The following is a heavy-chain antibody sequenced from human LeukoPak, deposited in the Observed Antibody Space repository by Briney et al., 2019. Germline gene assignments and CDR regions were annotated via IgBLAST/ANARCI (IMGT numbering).Heavy chain of an antibody. D-gene: IGHD2-2*02. CDR2: IYPGDSDT. CDR1: GYSFTSYW. J-gene: IGHJ6*03. V-gene: IGHV5-51*01. CDR3: ARLDIVVVPAAIRNYYYYMDV. Sequence: GESLKISCKGSGYSFTSYWIGWVRQMPGKGLEWMGIIYPGDSDTRYSPSFQGQVTISADKSISTAYLQWSSLKASDTAMYYCARLDIVVVPAAIRNYYYYMDVWGKGATVTVSS.